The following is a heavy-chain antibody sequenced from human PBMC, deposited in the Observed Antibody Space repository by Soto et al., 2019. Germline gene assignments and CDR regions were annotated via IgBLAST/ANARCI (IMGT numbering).Heavy chain of an antibody. V-gene: IGHV3-23*01. D-gene: IGHD3-10*01. CDR2: SSGSGGST. CDR1: GFTFSSYG. J-gene: IGHJ4*02. CDR3: ANRNDYGSGSYFPFDH. Sequence: EVQLLESGGGLVQPGGSLRLSCAASGFTFSSYGMSWVRQAPGKGLEWVSSSSGSGGSTYYADPVKGRFTISRDNSKNTLYLQMSRLRAEDTAVYYCANRNDYGSGSYFPFDHWCQGTLVTVSS.